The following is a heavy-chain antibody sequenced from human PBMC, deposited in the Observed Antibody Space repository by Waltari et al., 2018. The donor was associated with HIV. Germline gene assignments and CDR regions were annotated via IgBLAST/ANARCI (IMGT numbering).Heavy chain of an antibody. Sequence: QVQLVESGGGVVQPGGSLRLSCAASGFSCSNYEMHWVRQGPGKGLEWVAFIRDDGSSKYYADSVKGRFTISRDNSKNTLFLQMNSLRSEDTAIYYCAKDQGSNGDYWGQGTLVTVSS. D-gene: IGHD2-8*01. V-gene: IGHV3-30*02. CDR1: GFSCSNYE. CDR2: IRDDGSSK. J-gene: IGHJ4*02. CDR3: AKDQGSNGDY.